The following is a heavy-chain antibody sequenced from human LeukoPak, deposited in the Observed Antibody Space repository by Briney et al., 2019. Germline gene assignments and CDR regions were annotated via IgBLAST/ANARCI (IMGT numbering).Heavy chain of an antibody. CDR1: VGRLITYA. CDR3: ARVIGVTCDYFDS. J-gene: IGHJ4*02. V-gene: IGHV1-69*13. CDR2: IIPIFGTT. Sequence: SVTVSFKASVGRLITYALAWVRQAPGQGLEWVGGIIPIFGTTRYAQNLQDRVTIIADESTNTAYMELSSLRSDDTAVYYCARVIGVTCDYFDSWGQGTLVTVSS. D-gene: IGHD2-15*01.